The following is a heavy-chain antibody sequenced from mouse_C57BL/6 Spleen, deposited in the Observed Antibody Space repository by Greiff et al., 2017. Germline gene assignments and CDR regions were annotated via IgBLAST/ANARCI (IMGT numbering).Heavy chain of an antibody. Sequence: QVQLQQPGAELVRPGSSVKLSCKASGYTFTSYWMDWVKQRPGQGLEWIGNIYPSDSETHYNQKFKDKATLTVDKSSSTAYMQLSSLTSEDSAVYYCARSPNWSDDWGQGTTLTVSS. D-gene: IGHD4-1*02. CDR1: GYTFTSYW. J-gene: IGHJ2*01. V-gene: IGHV1-61*01. CDR3: ARSPNWSDD. CDR2: IYPSDSET.